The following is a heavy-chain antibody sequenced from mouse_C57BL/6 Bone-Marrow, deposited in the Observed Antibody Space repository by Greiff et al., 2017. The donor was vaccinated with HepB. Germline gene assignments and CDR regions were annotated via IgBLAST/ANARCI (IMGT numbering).Heavy chain of an antibody. V-gene: IGHV1-59*01. CDR3: ARSWFAY. J-gene: IGHJ3*01. CDR1: GYTFTSYW. Sequence: QVQLQQPGAELVSPGTSVKLSCKASGYTFTSYWMHWVKQRPGQGLEWIGVIDPSDSYTNYNQKFKGKATLTVDTSSSTAYMQLSSLTSEDSAVYYCARSWFAYWGQGTLVTVSA. CDR2: IDPSDSYT.